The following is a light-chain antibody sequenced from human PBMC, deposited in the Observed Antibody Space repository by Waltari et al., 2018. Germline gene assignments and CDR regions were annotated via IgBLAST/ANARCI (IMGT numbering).Light chain of an antibody. V-gene: IGLV2-23*02. Sequence: QSALTQPASVSGSPGQSITISCTGTSSDVGSYNLVSWYQHPPGKAPKLMIFEVSKRPSGVSNRFSGSKSGSTASLTISGLQAEDEADYYCCSYAGSSTFYVFGIGTKVTVL. CDR3: CSYAGSSTFYV. CDR1: SSDVGSYNL. J-gene: IGLJ1*01. CDR2: EVS.